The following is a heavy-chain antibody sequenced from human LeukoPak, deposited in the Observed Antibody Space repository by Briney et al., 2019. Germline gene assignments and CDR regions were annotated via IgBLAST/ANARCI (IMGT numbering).Heavy chain of an antibody. CDR2: IHSDGMTT. D-gene: IGHD3-22*01. V-gene: IGHV3-74*01. Sequence: GGSLRLSCAASGFTFSNYWMHWVRQAPGKGLVWVSRIHSDGMTTSYADSVKGRFTISRENAKNTLYLQMNSLRAEDTAVYYCARSTYYYDSSGYFEFDYWGQGTLVTVSS. CDR3: ARSTYYYDSSGYFEFDY. J-gene: IGHJ4*02. CDR1: GFTFSNYW.